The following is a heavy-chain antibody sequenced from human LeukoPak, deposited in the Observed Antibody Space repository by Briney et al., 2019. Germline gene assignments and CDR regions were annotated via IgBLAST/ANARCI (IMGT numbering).Heavy chain of an antibody. D-gene: IGHD5-24*01. V-gene: IGHV3-7*03. CDR2: IKQDGSEE. CDR3: ANGSGGYNYKWAFDI. J-gene: IGHJ3*02. Sequence: PGGSLRLSCAASGFTFSNYWMRWVRQAPGKGLEWVANIKQDGSEEYYVDSVKGRFTIPRDNAKNSLYLQMNSLRAEDMALYYCANGSGGYNYKWAFDIWGQGTMVTVSS. CDR1: GFTFSNYW.